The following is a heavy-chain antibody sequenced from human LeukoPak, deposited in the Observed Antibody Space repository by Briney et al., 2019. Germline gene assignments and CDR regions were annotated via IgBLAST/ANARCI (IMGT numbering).Heavy chain of an antibody. V-gene: IGHV4-34*01. D-gene: IGHD1-20*01. J-gene: IGHJ3*02. CDR2: INHSGST. Sequence: SETLSLTCAVYGGSFSGYYWSWIRQPPGKGLEWIGEINHSGSTNYNPSLKSRVTISVDTSKNQFSLKLSSVTAADTAVYYCARFGGITYAFDIWGQGTMVTVSS. CDR1: GGSFSGYY. CDR3: ARFGGITYAFDI.